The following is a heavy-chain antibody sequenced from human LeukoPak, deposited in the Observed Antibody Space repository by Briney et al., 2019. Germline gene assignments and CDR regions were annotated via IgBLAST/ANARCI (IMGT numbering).Heavy chain of an antibody. CDR1: GGSISSYY. Sequence: SETLSLTCTVSGGSISSYYWSWIWQPPGKGLEWIGYIYYNGSTNYNPSLKSRVTISVDTSKNQFSLKLSSVTAADTAVYYCARDRVYYFDYWGQGTLVTVSS. CDR3: ARDRVYYFDY. J-gene: IGHJ4*02. CDR2: IYYNGST. V-gene: IGHV4-59*01.